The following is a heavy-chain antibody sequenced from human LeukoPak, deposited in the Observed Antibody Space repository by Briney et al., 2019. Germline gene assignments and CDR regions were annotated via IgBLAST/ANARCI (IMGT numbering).Heavy chain of an antibody. CDR3: AKEYSSIAAADPARVYYYYGMDV. CDR2: ISYDGSNK. J-gene: IGHJ6*02. Sequence: PGRSLRLSCAASGFTFSSYGMHWVRQAPGKGLEWVAVISYDGSNKYYADSVKGRFTISRDNSKNTLYLQMNSLRAEDTAVYYCAKEYSSIAAADPARVYYYYGMDVWGQGTTVTVSS. D-gene: IGHD6-13*01. CDR1: GFTFSSYG. V-gene: IGHV3-30*18.